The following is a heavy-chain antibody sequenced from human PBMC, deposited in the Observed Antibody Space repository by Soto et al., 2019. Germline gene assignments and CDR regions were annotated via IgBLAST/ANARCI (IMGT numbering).Heavy chain of an antibody. CDR3: ARREEWGWRHYFDL. CDR2: IYSGGSA. J-gene: IGHJ4*02. V-gene: IGHV3-53*01. D-gene: IGHD3-3*01. Sequence: EVQLVESGGDLILPGGSLRLSCAASGFSASATYMSWVRQAPGKGLEWVSVIYSGGSASYADSVKGRFTISRDNSKNTVYLQMNNMRADDTGVYYCARREEWGWRHYFDLWGQGTPVTVSS. CDR1: GFSASATY.